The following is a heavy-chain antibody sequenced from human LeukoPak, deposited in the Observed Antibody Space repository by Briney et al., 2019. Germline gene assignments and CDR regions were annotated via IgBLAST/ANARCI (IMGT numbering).Heavy chain of an antibody. V-gene: IGHV1-69*13. CDR3: ARQLYGSGSYEWFPRTYYYYYYMDV. CDR2: IIPIFGTA. J-gene: IGHJ6*03. Sequence: ASVKVSCKASGGTFSSYAISWVRQAPGQGLEWMGGIIPIFGTANYAQKFQGRVTITADESTSTAYMELSSLRSEDTAVYYCARQLYGSGSYEWFPRTYYYYYYMDVWGKGTTVTISS. D-gene: IGHD3-10*01. CDR1: GGTFSSYA.